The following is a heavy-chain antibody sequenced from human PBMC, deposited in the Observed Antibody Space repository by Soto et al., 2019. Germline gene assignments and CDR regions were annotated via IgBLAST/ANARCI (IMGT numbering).Heavy chain of an antibody. D-gene: IGHD6-13*01. CDR2: ISYDGSNK. V-gene: IGHV3-30*18. CDR1: GFTFSGYG. J-gene: IGHJ6*02. CDR3: AKDPRLRGVYSSSRNGMDV. Sequence: SLSLTCAASGFTFSGYGMHSVRQAPGKGLEWVAVISYDGSNKYYADYVKGRFTISRDNSKNTLYLQMNSLRAEDTAVYYCAKDPRLRGVYSSSRNGMDVWGQGTTVTVSS.